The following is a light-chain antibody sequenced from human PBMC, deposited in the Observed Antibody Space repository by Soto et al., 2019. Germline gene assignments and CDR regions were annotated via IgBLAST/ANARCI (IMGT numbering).Light chain of an antibody. V-gene: IGKV3-11*01. CDR1: QSVSSY. Sequence: EIVLTQSPATLSLSPGERATLSCRASQSVSSYLAWYQQKPGQAPRLLIYDASTRATAIPARFRGSGSGTDFTLTISSLEPEDFAVYYCQQRSNWPITFGPGTKVEIK. J-gene: IGKJ3*01. CDR2: DAS. CDR3: QQRSNWPIT.